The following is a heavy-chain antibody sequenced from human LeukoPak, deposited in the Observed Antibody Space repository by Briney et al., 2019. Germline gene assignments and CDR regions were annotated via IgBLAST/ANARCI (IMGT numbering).Heavy chain of an antibody. D-gene: IGHD6-19*01. CDR1: GFTFSTYD. CDR2: ISYDGSNK. V-gene: IGHV3-30*19. J-gene: IGHJ4*02. Sequence: GGSLRLSCIVSGFTFSTYDMHWVRQAPGKGLEWVAVISYDGSNKYYADSVKGRFTISRDNSKNTLYLQMNSLRAEDTAVYYCAREPYSSGWYFSYYFDYWGQGTLVTVSS. CDR3: AREPYSSGWYFSYYFDY.